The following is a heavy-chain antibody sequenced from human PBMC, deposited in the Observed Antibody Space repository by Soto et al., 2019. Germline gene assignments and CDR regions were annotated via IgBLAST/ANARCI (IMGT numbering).Heavy chain of an antibody. J-gene: IGHJ4*02. D-gene: IGHD3-16*01. Sequence: ASVKVSCKASGYTFTNYGFSWVRQAPGQGLEWMGWISAYNGNTNYAQRLQGRVTMTTDTSTSTAYMELRSLRSDDTAVYYCARESVGGMYFGYWGQGTLVTVSS. CDR2: ISAYNGNT. CDR1: GYTFTNYG. CDR3: ARESVGGMYFGY. V-gene: IGHV1-18*01.